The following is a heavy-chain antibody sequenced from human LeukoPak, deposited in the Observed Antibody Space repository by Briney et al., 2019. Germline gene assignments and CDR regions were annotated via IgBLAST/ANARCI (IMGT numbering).Heavy chain of an antibody. J-gene: IGHJ6*02. V-gene: IGHV4-4*07. D-gene: IGHD3-10*01. CDR1: GGSISSYY. CDR3: ARTIDYYGSGSPPTNYGMDV. CDR2: IYTSGST. Sequence: PSETLSLTCTVSGGSISSYYWSWIRQPAGKGLEWIGRIYTSGSTNYNPSLKSRVTISVDTSKNQFSLKLSSVTAADTAVYYCARTIDYYGSGSPPTNYGMDVWGQGTTVTVSS.